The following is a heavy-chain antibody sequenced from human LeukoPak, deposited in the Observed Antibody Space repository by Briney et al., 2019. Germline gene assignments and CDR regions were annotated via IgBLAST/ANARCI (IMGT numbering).Heavy chain of an antibody. V-gene: IGHV4-61*09. Sequence: SETLSLTCTVSGGSISSGSYFWSWIRQPAGKGLEWIWHIYTSGTTNYNPSLKSRVTISADTSKNQFSLKLSSVTAADTAVYYCARGITIFGVVIQNWFDPWGQGTLVTVSS. J-gene: IGHJ5*02. D-gene: IGHD3-3*01. CDR2: IYTSGTT. CDR3: ARGITIFGVVIQNWFDP. CDR1: GGSISSGSYF.